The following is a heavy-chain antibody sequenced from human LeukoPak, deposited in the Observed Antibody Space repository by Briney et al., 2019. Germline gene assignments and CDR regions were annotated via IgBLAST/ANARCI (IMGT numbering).Heavy chain of an antibody. J-gene: IGHJ1*01. Sequence: PGGSLRLSXAASGFTFRNYAVVWVRQAPGKGLEWVSAITGSGSTTYYADSVRGRFTIYRDNSKNTLYLQMNSLRGEDTAVYYCGKDPNGDYVGAFDFQRWGQGTLVTVSS. D-gene: IGHD4-17*01. CDR2: ITGSGSTT. V-gene: IGHV3-23*01. CDR3: GKDPNGDYVGAFDFQR. CDR1: GFTFRNYA.